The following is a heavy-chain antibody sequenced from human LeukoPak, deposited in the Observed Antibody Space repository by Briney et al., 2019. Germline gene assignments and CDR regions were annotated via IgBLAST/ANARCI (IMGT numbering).Heavy chain of an antibody. J-gene: IGHJ3*02. CDR3: ASNWNDDAFVI. CDR1: GGSISSYY. V-gene: IGHV4-59*01. D-gene: IGHD1-20*01. CDR2: IYYSGST. Sequence: SETLSLTCTVAGGSISSYYWSCIRQPPGKGLEWIGYIYYSGSTNYNPSLKSRVTISADTSKNQFSLKLSSVTAADTAVYYCASNWNDDAFVISGQGTMVTVSS.